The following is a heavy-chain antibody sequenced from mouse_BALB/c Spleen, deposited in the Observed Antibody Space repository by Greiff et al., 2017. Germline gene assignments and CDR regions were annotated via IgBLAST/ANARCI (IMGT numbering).Heavy chain of an antibody. CDR2: IWGDGST. V-gene: IGHV2-6-7*01. CDR1: GFSLTGYG. J-gene: IGHJ2*01. Sequence: VKLVESGPGLVAPSQSLSITCTVSGFSLTGYGVNWVRQPPGKGLEWLGMIWGDGSTDYNSAIKSRLSISKDNSKSQVFLKMNSLQTDDTARYYCARAYYRYDVYFDYWGQGTTLTVSS. D-gene: IGHD2-14*01. CDR3: ARAYYRYDVYFDY.